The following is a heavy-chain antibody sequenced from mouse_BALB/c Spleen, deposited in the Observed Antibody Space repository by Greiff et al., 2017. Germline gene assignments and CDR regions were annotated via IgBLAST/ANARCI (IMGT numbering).Heavy chain of an antibody. D-gene: IGHD2-4*01. CDR2: ISSGGST. CDR3: ARGSYDYDGSMDY. V-gene: IGHV5-6-5*01. J-gene: IGHJ4*01. CDR1: GFTFSSYA. Sequence: EVQLVESGGGLVKPGGSLKLSCAASGFTFSSYAMSWVRQTTEKRLEWVASISSGGSTYYPDSVKGRFTISRDNARNILYLQMSSLRSEDTAMYYCARGSYDYDGSMDYWGQGTSVTVSA.